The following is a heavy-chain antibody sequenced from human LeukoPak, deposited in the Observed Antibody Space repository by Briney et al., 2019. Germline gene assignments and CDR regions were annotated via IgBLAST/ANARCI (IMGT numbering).Heavy chain of an antibody. D-gene: IGHD3-10*01. CDR3: AARSGTYPYYFDY. Sequence: ASVKVSRKASGYTFTSYSMSWVRQAPGQGLEWMGWISTYNGNTNYAQKFQGRVTMTTDTSTSTAYMELRSLRSDDTAVYYCAARSGTYPYYFDYWGQGTLVTVSS. CDR2: ISTYNGNT. V-gene: IGHV1-18*01. CDR1: GYTFTSYS. J-gene: IGHJ4*01.